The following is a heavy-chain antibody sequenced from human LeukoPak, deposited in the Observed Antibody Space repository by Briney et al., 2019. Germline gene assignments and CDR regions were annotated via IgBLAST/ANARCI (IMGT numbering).Heavy chain of an antibody. D-gene: IGHD4-11*01. V-gene: IGHV1-18*01. CDR1: GSTFPSYG. CDR2: ISAYNGNT. J-gene: IGHJ6*02. Sequence: GASVKVSFKASGSTFPSYGLSWVRQAPGQGLEWMGWISAYNGNTNYAQKLQGRVTMTTDTSTSTAYMELRSLRSDDTAVYYCARGSRMTTVTRYYYYYYGMDVWGQGTTVTVSS. CDR3: ARGSRMTTVTRYYYYYYGMDV.